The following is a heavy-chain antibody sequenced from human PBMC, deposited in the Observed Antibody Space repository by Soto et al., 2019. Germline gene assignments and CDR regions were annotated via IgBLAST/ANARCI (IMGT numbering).Heavy chain of an antibody. D-gene: IGHD3-3*01. Sequence: GASVKVSCKASGGTFTSYGISWVRQAPGQGLEWMGWISAYNGNTNYAQKLQGRVTMTTDTSTSTAYMELRSLRSDDTAVYYCARGTIVYYDFWSGYPSPFDYWGQGTLVTVSS. J-gene: IGHJ4*02. CDR2: ISAYNGNT. CDR1: GGTFTSYG. V-gene: IGHV1-18*01. CDR3: ARGTIVYYDFWSGYPSPFDY.